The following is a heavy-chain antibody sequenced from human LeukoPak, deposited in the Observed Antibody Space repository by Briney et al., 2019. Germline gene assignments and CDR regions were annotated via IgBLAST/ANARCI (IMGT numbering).Heavy chain of an antibody. J-gene: IGHJ4*02. V-gene: IGHV3-49*04. Sequence: GGSLRLSCTASGFTFGDYAMSWVRQAPGKGLEWVGFIGSKAYGGTTEYAASVKGRFTISRDDSKSIAYLQMNSLKTEDTAVYYCTRSVGATYFDYWGQGTLVTVSS. CDR3: TRSVGATYFDY. D-gene: IGHD1-26*01. CDR2: IGSKAYGGTT. CDR1: GFTFGDYA.